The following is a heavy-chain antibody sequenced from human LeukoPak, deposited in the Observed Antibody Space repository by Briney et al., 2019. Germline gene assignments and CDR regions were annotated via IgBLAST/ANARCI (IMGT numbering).Heavy chain of an antibody. CDR2: INHSGST. J-gene: IGHJ5*02. CDR3: ARVGYGGQPS. D-gene: IGHD4-23*01. V-gene: IGHV4-34*01. Sequence: PSETLSLTCAVYGGSFSGYYRSWIRQPPGKGLEWIGEINHSGSTNYNPSLKSRVTISVDTSKNQFSLKLSSVTAADTAVYYCARVGYGGQPSWGQGTLVTVSS. CDR1: GGSFSGYY.